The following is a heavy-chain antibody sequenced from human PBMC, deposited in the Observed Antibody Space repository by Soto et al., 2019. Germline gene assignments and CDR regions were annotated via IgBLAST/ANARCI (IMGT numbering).Heavy chain of an antibody. Sequence: SETLSLTCNVSAGSITGDSYYWTWIRQPPGKGLEWLGYISYNERTNYNPSLKSRVTISVDTSRKQFFLRLTSVTAADTAIYYCARDPCGSDCYSGLDYWGQGSLVTVSS. V-gene: IGHV4-61*01. J-gene: IGHJ4*02. D-gene: IGHD2-21*02. CDR3: ARDPCGSDCYSGLDY. CDR1: AGSITGDSYY. CDR2: ISYNERT.